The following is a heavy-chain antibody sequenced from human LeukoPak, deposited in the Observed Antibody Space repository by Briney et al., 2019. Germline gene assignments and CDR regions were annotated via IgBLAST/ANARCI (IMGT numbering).Heavy chain of an antibody. CDR1: GGSISSGDYY. Sequence: SETLSLTCTVSGGSISSGDYYWSWIRQPPGKGLEWIGYIYYSGSTYYNPSLKSRVTISVDTSKNQFSLSLASVTVADTAVYYCARERPLDTVVSQDFWGQGTLVIVSS. D-gene: IGHD4-23*01. V-gene: IGHV4-30-4*01. CDR3: ARERPLDTVVSQDF. J-gene: IGHJ4*02. CDR2: IYYSGST.